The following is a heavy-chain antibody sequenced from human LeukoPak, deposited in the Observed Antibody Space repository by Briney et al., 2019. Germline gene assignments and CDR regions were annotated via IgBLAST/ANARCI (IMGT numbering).Heavy chain of an antibody. CDR2: ISAYNGNT. Sequence: GASVKVSCKASGGTFSSYAISWVRQAPGQGLEWMGWISAYNGNTNYAQKLQGRVTMTTDTSTSTAYMELRSLRSDDTAVYYCARGPPLGRFDYWGQGTLVTVSS. CDR3: ARGPPLGRFDY. J-gene: IGHJ4*02. V-gene: IGHV1-18*01. CDR1: GGTFSSYA.